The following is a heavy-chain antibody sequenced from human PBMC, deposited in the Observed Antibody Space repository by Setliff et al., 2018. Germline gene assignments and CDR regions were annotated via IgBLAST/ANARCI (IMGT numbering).Heavy chain of an antibody. CDR2: TIPIFGTT. J-gene: IGHJ4*02. Sequence: GASVKVSCKASGGTFSSYGISWVRQAPGQGLEWMGGTIPIFGTTDYAQKFRGRVTIITDESTSTAFMQLSSLRAEDTAVYYCARSGNYRVDYWGQGTLVTVSS. V-gene: IGHV1-69*05. CDR1: GGTFSSYG. CDR3: ARSGNYRVDY. D-gene: IGHD1-26*01.